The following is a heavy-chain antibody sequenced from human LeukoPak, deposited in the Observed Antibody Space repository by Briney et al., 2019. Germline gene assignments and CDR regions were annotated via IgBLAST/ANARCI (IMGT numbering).Heavy chain of an antibody. CDR2: IYTSGST. Sequence: SETLSLTSTVSGGSISSYYWSWIRQPAGKGLEWIGRIYTSGSTNYNPSLKSRVTMSVDTSKNQFSLKLSSVTAADTAVYYCARSILRYFDWLRPNWFDPWGQGTLVTVSS. D-gene: IGHD3-9*01. CDR1: GGSISSYY. J-gene: IGHJ5*02. CDR3: ARSILRYFDWLRPNWFDP. V-gene: IGHV4-4*07.